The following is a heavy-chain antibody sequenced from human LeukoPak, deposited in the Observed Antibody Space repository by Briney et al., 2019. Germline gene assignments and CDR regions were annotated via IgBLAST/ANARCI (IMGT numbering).Heavy chain of an antibody. D-gene: IGHD2-15*01. V-gene: IGHV4-34*01. CDR1: GGSLSAYY. CDR2: INHGGST. Sequence: SETLSLTCAVYGGSLSAYYWTWIRQPPGKGLEWIGEINHGGSTNYNPSLKSRVTISIDTSKNQFSLKLSSVTAADTAVYYCARAGGVVGGYYYYYMDVWGKGTTVTVSS. CDR3: ARAGGVVGGYYYYYMDV. J-gene: IGHJ6*03.